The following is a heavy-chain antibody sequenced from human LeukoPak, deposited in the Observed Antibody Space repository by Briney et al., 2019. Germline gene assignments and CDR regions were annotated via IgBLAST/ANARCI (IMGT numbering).Heavy chain of an antibody. CDR1: GYTFTSYY. Sequence: AASVKVSCKASGYTFTSYYMHWVRQAPGQGLEWMGIINPSGGSTSYAQKFQGRVTMTRDMSTSTVYMELSSLRSEDTAVYYCAGSGYDFWSGYYYYYYMDVWGKGTTVTVSS. D-gene: IGHD3-3*01. V-gene: IGHV1-46*01. CDR3: AGSGYDFWSGYYYYYYMDV. J-gene: IGHJ6*03. CDR2: INPSGGST.